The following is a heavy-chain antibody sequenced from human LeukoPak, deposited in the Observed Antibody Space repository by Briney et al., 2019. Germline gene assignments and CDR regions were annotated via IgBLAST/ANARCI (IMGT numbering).Heavy chain of an antibody. D-gene: IGHD1-26*01. CDR3: ARDLMGANFDY. CDR1: GYSISSGYY. V-gene: IGHV4-38-2*02. Sequence: SETLSLTCTVSGYSISSGYYWGWIRQPPGKGLEWIGSIYHSGSTYYNPSLKSRVTISVDTSKNQFSLKLSSVTAADTAVYYCARDLMGANFDYWGQGTLDTVSS. J-gene: IGHJ4*02. CDR2: IYHSGST.